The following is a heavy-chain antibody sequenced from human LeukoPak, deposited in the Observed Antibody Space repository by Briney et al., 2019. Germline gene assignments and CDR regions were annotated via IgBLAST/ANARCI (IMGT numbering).Heavy chain of an antibody. CDR3: ARDGATVVTPDYYYYYMDV. CDR1: GGTFSSYA. V-gene: IGHV1-69*05. D-gene: IGHD4-23*01. J-gene: IGHJ6*03. CDR2: IIPIFGTA. Sequence: SVKVSCKASGGTFSSYAISWVRQAPGQGLEWMGGIIPIFGTANYAQKFQGRVTITTDESASTAYMELSSLRSEDTAVYYCARDGATVVTPDYYYYYMDVWGKGTTVTVSS.